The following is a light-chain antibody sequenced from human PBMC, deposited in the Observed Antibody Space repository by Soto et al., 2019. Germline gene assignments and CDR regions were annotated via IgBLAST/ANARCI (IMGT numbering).Light chain of an antibody. CDR3: LQTYSVPWT. CDR1: HTVSSN. Sequence: DIQMTQSPSSLSASIGDRVTITCRASHTVSSNLNWYQQKPGKAPQLLIYAASSVPSGVPPRFSGRGSGTEFTLTVSSLQSEDLATYYCLQTYSVPWTFGHGTKVEIK. CDR2: AAS. V-gene: IGKV1-39*01. J-gene: IGKJ1*01.